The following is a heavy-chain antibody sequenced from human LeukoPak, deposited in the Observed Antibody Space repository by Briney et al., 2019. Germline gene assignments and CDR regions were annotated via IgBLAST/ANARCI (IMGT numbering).Heavy chain of an antibody. V-gene: IGHV1-69*04. CDR1: GGTFSSYA. J-gene: IGHJ4*02. D-gene: IGHD6-19*01. CDR2: IIPILGIA. Sequence: ASVKVSCKASGGTFSSYAISWVRQAPGQGLEWMGRIIPILGIANYAQKFQGRVTITADESTSTAYMELSSLRSEDTAVYYCARFPDSSGPDYWGQGTLVTVSS. CDR3: ARFPDSSGPDY.